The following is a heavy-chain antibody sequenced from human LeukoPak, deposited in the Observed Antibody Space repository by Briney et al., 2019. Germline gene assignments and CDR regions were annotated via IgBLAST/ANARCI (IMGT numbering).Heavy chain of an antibody. V-gene: IGHV1-46*01. CDR2: INPSGGST. Sequence: ASVKVSCKAFGYTFTSYYMHWVRQAPGQGLEWMGIINPSGGSTNYAQKFQGRVTMTRDTSTSTVYMELSSLRSEDTAVYYCARVPVGATFDYWGQGTLVTVSS. D-gene: IGHD1-26*01. CDR3: ARVPVGATFDY. CDR1: GYTFTSYY. J-gene: IGHJ4*02.